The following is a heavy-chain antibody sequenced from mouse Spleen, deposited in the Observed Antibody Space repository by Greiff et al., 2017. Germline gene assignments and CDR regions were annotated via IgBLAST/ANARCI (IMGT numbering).Heavy chain of an antibody. D-gene: IGHD4-1*01. V-gene: IGHV1-69*01. CDR1: GYTFTSYW. Sequence: QVQLKESGAELVMPGASVKLSCKASGYTFTSYWMHWVKQRPGQGLEWIGEIDPSDSYTNYNQKFKGKATLTVDKSSSTAYMQLSSLTSEDSAVYYCAKSLSGTRFAYWGQGTLVTVSA. J-gene: IGHJ3*01. CDR2: IDPSDSYT. CDR3: AKSLSGTRFAY.